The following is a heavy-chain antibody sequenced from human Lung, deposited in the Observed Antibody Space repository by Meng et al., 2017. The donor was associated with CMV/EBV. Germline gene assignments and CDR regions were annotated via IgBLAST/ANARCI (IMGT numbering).Heavy chain of an antibody. CDR1: GYTFTTNY. V-gene: IGHV1-46*01. CDR3: AREGRDDYNSPRDYFDY. J-gene: IGHJ4*02. D-gene: IGHD5-24*01. Sequence: ASVKVSCKASGYTFTTNYIHWVRQAPGQGREWMGIIDPNEGSTSHTEKFQGRVTMTRDTSTNTVYMELSSLRSEDTAVYYCAREGRDDYNSPRDYFDYWGQGTLVTVSS. CDR2: IDPNEGST.